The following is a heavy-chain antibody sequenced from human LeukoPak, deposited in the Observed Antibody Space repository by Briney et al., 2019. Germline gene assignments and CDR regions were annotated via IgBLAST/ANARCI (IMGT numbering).Heavy chain of an antibody. CDR1: GGSFSGYY. Sequence: SETLSLTCAVYGGSFSGYYWSWIRQPPGKGLEWIGEINHSGSTNYNPSLKSRVTISVDTSKNQLSLKLSSVTAADTAVYYCARGHRATGIALFDYWGQGTLVTVSS. J-gene: IGHJ4*02. V-gene: IGHV4-34*01. CDR2: INHSGST. CDR3: ARGHRATGIALFDY. D-gene: IGHD6-13*01.